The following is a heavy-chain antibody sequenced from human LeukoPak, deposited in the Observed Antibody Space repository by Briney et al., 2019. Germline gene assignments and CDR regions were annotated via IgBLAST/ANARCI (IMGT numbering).Heavy chain of an antibody. CDR1: GFTFSTCA. V-gene: IGHV3-15*01. Sequence: PGGSLRLSCAASGFTFSTCAMSWVRQAPGKGLEWVGRIKSKNVGGTTDYAAPVKGRFTISRDDSKNTVYLQMNSLKIEGTAVYYCTSHAAFDPWGQGTLVTVSS. CDR2: IKSKNVGGTT. CDR3: TSHAAFDP. J-gene: IGHJ5*02.